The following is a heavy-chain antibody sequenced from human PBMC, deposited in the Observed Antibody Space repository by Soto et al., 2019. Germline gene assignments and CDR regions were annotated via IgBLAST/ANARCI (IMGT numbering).Heavy chain of an antibody. CDR3: GRETHYDFWSGYWFDP. J-gene: IGHJ5*02. CDR1: GYTFTSYG. V-gene: IGHV1-18*01. Sequence: ASVKVSCKASGYTFTSYGISWVRQAPGQGLEWMGWISAYNGNTNYAQKLQGRVTMTTDTSTSTAYMELRSLRSDDTAVYYCGRETHYDFWSGYWFDPWGQGTLVTVSS. CDR2: ISAYNGNT. D-gene: IGHD3-3*01.